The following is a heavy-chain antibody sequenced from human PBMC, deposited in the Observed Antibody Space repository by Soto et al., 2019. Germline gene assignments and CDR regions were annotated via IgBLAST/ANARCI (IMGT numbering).Heavy chain of an antibody. Sequence: SLRLSCAASGFTFSSYWMHWVRQAPGKGLVWVSRINGDGSSTSYADSVKGRFTISRDNAKNTLYLQMNSLRAEDTAVYYCAREGKRITIFGVVINHYYYYYGMDVWGQGTTVTVSS. CDR1: GFTFSSYW. D-gene: IGHD3-3*01. CDR2: INGDGSST. V-gene: IGHV3-74*01. CDR3: AREGKRITIFGVVINHYYYYYGMDV. J-gene: IGHJ6*02.